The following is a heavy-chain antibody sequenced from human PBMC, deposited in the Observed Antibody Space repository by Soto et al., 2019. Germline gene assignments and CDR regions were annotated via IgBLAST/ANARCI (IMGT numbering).Heavy chain of an antibody. Sequence: QVQLVQSGAEVKNPGASVKVSCKASGYTFTRYGIDWARQAPGQGLEWMGWINTYNGNTNYAQNVQGRVTLTTDTATSTAYMALRSLRSNDTAIYYCAMVDVYVTPSPQDVWGQGTTVIVSS. CDR2: INTYNGNT. J-gene: IGHJ6*02. CDR3: AMVDVYVTPSPQDV. V-gene: IGHV1-18*01. D-gene: IGHD2-8*01. CDR1: GYTFTRYG.